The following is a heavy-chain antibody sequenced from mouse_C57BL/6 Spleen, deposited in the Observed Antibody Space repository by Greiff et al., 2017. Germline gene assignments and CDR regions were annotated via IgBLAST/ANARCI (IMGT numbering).Heavy chain of an antibody. CDR3: ARSNYYGSSYPYYFDY. V-gene: IGHV1-82*01. J-gene: IGHJ2*01. Sequence: QVQLKESGPELVKPGASVKISCKASGYAFSSSWMNWVKQRPGKGLEWIGRIYPGDGDTNYNGKFKGKATLTADKSSSTAYMQLSSLTSEDSAVYFCARSNYYGSSYPYYFDYWGQGTTLTVSS. D-gene: IGHD1-1*01. CDR2: IYPGDGDT. CDR1: GYAFSSSW.